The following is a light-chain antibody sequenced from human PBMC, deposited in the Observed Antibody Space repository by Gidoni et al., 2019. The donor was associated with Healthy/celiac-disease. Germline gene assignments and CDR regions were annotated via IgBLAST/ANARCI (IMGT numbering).Light chain of an antibody. CDR2: GNS. CDR1: RYNIGAGYD. Sequence: QSVLTQPPSVSGAPRQRVTISCTGSRYNIGAGYDVHWYQQLPGTAPKLLIYGNSNRPSGVPDRFSGSKSGTSASLAITGLQAEDEADYYCQSYDSSLSGSMFGGGTKLTVL. J-gene: IGLJ3*02. CDR3: QSYDSSLSGSM. V-gene: IGLV1-40*01.